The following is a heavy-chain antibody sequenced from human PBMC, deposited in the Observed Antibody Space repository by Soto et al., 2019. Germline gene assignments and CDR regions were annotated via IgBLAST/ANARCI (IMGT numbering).Heavy chain of an antibody. CDR1: GFTFDDYT. D-gene: IGHD5-12*01. CDR2: ISWDGGST. Sequence: GGSLRLSCAASGFTFDDYTMHWVRQAPGKGLEWVSLISWDGGSTYYADSVKGRFTISRDNSKNSLYLQMNSLRTEDTALYYCANGVRGRDGYNDAFDIWGQGTMVTVSS. V-gene: IGHV3-43*01. CDR3: ANGVRGRDGYNDAFDI. J-gene: IGHJ3*02.